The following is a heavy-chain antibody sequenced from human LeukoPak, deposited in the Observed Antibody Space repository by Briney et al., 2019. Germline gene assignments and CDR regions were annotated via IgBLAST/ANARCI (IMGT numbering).Heavy chain of an antibody. CDR1: GFTFSSYE. CDR3: ARDSHYYGSGSYYNDMDY. D-gene: IGHD3-10*01. CDR2: ISSSGSTI. J-gene: IGHJ4*02. V-gene: IGHV3-48*03. Sequence: QAGGSLRLSCAASGFTFSSYEMNWVRQAPGKGLEWVSYISSSGSTIYYADSVKGRFTISRDNAKNSLYLLMNSLRAEDTAVYYCARDSHYYGSGSYYNDMDYWGQGTLVTVSS.